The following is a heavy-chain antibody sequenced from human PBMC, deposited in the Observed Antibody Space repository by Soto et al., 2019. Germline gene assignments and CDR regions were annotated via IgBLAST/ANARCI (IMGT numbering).Heavy chain of an antibody. D-gene: IGHD6-13*01. V-gene: IGHV4-31*03. Sequence: SETLSLTCTVSGGSISSGDYYWSWIRRHPGKGLEWIGYIYYSGSTYYNPSLKSRVTISVDTSKNQFSLKLSSVTAADTAVYYCARSFGVAADGPFDYWGQGTLVTVAS. CDR3: ARSFGVAADGPFDY. J-gene: IGHJ4*02. CDR1: GGSISSGDYY. CDR2: IYYSGST.